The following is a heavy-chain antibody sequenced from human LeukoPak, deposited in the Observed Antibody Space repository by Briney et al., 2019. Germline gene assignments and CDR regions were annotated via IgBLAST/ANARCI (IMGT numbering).Heavy chain of an antibody. V-gene: IGHV4-38-2*01. CDR1: GYSISSGYY. CDR2: IYHGGST. J-gene: IGHJ5*02. CDR3: ARPGEYSSSSEGWFDP. Sequence: SETLSLTCAVSGYSISSGYYCGWIRQPPGKGLEWIGSIYHGGSTYYNPSLKSRVTISVNTSKNQFSLKLSSVTAADTAVYYCARPGEYSSSSEGWFDPWGQGTLVTVSS. D-gene: IGHD6-6*01.